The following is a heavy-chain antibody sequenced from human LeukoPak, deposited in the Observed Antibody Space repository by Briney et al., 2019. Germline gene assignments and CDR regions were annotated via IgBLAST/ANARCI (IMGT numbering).Heavy chain of an antibody. J-gene: IGHJ5*02. CDR3: ARTNADDFWSGYYLEWFDP. V-gene: IGHV5-51*01. D-gene: IGHD3-3*01. Sequence: GESLKISCKGSGYSFTSYWVGWVRQMPGKGLEWLGIIYPGESDTRYSPSFQGQVTISADKSISTAYLQWSSLKASDTAMYYCARTNADDFWSGYYLEWFDPWGQGTLVTVSS. CDR1: GYSFTSYW. CDR2: IYPGESDT.